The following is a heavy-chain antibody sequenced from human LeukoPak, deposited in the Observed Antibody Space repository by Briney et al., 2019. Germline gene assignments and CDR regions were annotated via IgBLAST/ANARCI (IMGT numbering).Heavy chain of an antibody. V-gene: IGHV3-48*01. CDR3: VRDNPRCCGVVPANIDDY. J-gene: IGHJ4*02. CDR1: GFTFSSYA. Sequence: GRSLRLSCAASGFTFSSYAMHWVRQAPGKGLEWISYISHDSGVIYYADSVRGRFTISRDNAKNSLFLQMHSLRAEDTAVYYCVRDNPRCCGVVPANIDDYWGQGTLVTVSS. CDR2: ISHDSGVI. D-gene: IGHD2-15*01.